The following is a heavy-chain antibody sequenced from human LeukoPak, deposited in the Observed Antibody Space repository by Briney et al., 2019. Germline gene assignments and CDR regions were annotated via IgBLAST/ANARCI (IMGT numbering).Heavy chain of an antibody. CDR2: IYYSGST. J-gene: IGHJ4*02. V-gene: IGHV4-59*01. Sequence: SETLSLTCTVTSGSIRTSYCSWIRQPPGKGLEWIGYIYYSGSTNYNPSLKSRVTISVDTSRNQFSLKLSSVTAADTAVYYCARAPNPDFFDDWGQGTLVTVSS. CDR3: ARAPNPDFFDD. D-gene: IGHD2-8*01. CDR1: SGSIRTSY.